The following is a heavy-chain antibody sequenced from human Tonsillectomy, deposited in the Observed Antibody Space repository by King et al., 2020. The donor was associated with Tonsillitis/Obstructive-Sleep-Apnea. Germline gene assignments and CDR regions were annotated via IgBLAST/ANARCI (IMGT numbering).Heavy chain of an antibody. CDR3: ARGGYDFWSGRLEQYFDY. J-gene: IGHJ4*02. D-gene: IGHD3-3*01. V-gene: IGHV4-31*03. CDR1: GGSISSGGYF. CDR2: ISYSGTT. Sequence: VQLQESGPGLVKPSQTLSLTCTVSGGSISSGGYFWSWIRQHPGKGLEWIKGLEWIGYISYSGTTYYNPSLKSRVTISVDTSKNQFSLELTSVTAADTAVYYCARGGYDFWSGRLEQYFDYWGQGTLVTVSS.